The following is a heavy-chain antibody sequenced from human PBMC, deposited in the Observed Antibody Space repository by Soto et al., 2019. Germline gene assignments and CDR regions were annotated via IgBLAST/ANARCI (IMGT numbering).Heavy chain of an antibody. CDR3: ARHPSGXYSIIAS. CDR2: MYYTGIT. D-gene: IGHD1-26*01. Sequence: PSETLSLTCTVSDDSFTTGSSYWGWIRQPPGKGLEWIGSMYYTGITYYNPSLKSRVTISVDTSKTQFSLMLTSVTAADTAVYYCARHPSGXYSIIASWGQGTLVTVSS. CDR1: DDSFTTGSSY. V-gene: IGHV4-39*01. J-gene: IGHJ4*02.